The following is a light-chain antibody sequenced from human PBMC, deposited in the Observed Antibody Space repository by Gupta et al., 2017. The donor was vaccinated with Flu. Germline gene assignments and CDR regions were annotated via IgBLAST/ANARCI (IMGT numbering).Light chain of an antibody. CDR3: QQSDSSPRT. J-gene: IGKJ2*01. Sequence: DIQMTQFPSSLSASVGDRLTITCRASQRINSYLSWYQQKPGEAPKLLISVTSTLQGGVPSRFSGSGSGTEFTLTISSLQPEDFATYYYQQSDSSPRTFGQGTKVEIK. CDR1: QRINSY. V-gene: IGKV1-39*01. CDR2: VTS.